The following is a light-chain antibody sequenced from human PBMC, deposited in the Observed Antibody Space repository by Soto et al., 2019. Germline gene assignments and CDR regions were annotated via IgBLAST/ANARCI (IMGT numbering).Light chain of an antibody. CDR1: QSVSHN. CDR3: QQYNNSPPRT. CDR2: GAS. Sequence: EIEMTQSPATMSVSPGERVTLSCKASQSVSHNLAWYQQRFGQAPRLLIYGASVRATGIPARFSGSGSGTEFTLTINNVQSEDFAVYYCQQYNNSPPRTFGQGTKVDSK. V-gene: IGKV3-15*01. J-gene: IGKJ1*01.